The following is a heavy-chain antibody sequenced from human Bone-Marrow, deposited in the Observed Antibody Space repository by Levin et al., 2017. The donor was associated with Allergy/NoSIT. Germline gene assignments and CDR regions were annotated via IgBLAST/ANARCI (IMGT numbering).Heavy chain of an antibody. CDR2: IYYTGST. D-gene: IGHD1-14*01. J-gene: IGHJ4*02. Sequence: SQTLSLTCTVSGGSISGYYWTWIRQPPGKGLEWIGYIYYTGSTYYNPSLKSRVTISIDTSKNQFSLKLSSVTAADTAVYYCARQGTGTSSSDYWGQGTLVTVSS. CDR1: GGSISGYY. V-gene: IGHV4-59*01. CDR3: ARQGTGTSSSDY.